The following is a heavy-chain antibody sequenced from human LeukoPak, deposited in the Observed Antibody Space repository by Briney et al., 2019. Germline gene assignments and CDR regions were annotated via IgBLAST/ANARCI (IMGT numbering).Heavy chain of an antibody. J-gene: IGHJ4*02. Sequence: PGGSLRLSCAASGVTFSSYGMHWVRQAPGKGLEWVAVMWYDGSNKYYADSVKGRFTIPRDNSKNTLHLQMQRQRAEDTAVYYCARDEVTTPRDWGQGTLVSVSS. CDR2: MWYDGSNK. CDR3: ARDEVTTPRD. V-gene: IGHV3-33*01. CDR1: GVTFSSYG. D-gene: IGHD4-17*01.